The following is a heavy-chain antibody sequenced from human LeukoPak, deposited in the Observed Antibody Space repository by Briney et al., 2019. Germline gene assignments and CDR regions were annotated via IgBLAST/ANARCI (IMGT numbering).Heavy chain of an antibody. CDR3: ARGPYYYDSSGYRPG. V-gene: IGHV3-74*01. CDR2: INSDGSST. Sequence: GGSLRLSCAASGFTFSSYWMHWVRQAPGKGLVWVSRINSDGSSTSYADSVKGRFTVSRDNAKNTLYLQMNSLRAEDTAVYYCARGPYYYDSSGYRPGWGQGTLVTVSS. CDR1: GFTFSSYW. J-gene: IGHJ4*02. D-gene: IGHD3-22*01.